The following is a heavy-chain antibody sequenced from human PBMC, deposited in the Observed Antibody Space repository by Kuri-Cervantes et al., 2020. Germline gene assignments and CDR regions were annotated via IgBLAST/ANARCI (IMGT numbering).Heavy chain of an antibody. V-gene: IGHV1-2*02. D-gene: IGHD3-10*01. J-gene: IGHJ4*02. Sequence: ASVNVSCKASGYTFTSYAISWVRQAPGQGLEWMGGINPNSGGTNYAQKFQGRVTMTRDTSTSTVYMELSSLGSEDTAVYYCARDHLGMVRGVNFDYWGQGTLVTVSS. CDR1: GYTFTSYA. CDR2: INPNSGGT. CDR3: ARDHLGMVRGVNFDY.